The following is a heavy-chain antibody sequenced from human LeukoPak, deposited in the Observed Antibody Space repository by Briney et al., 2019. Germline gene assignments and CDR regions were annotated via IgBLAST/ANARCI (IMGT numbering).Heavy chain of an antibody. J-gene: IGHJ1*01. CDR2: ISSDGSSK. D-gene: IGHD2-8*02. CDR1: GFTFSGFG. CDR3: GTEGGARGVDTVRYEY. Sequence: PGRSLRLSCAASGFTFSGFGMHWVRQAPGKGLQWVAVISSDGSSKFYADSVAGRFTISRDNSKNTVFLQMSSLRPEDTAVYFCGTEGGARGVDTVRYEYWGQGTLVTVSS. V-gene: IGHV3-30*03.